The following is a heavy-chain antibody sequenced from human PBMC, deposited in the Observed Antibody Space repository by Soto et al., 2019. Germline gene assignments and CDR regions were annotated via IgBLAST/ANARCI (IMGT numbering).Heavy chain of an antibody. CDR2: IIPIFGTA. V-gene: IGHV1-69*06. D-gene: IGHD3-22*01. CDR1: GGTFSSYA. Sequence: QVQLVQSGAEVKKPGSSVKVSCKASGGTFSSYAISWVRQAPGQGPEWMGGIIPIFGTANYAQKFQGRVTITADKSTSSAYMELSSLRSEDTAVYYCARENNYYDSSGYYYGMDVRGQGTTVTVSS. CDR3: ARENNYYDSSGYYYGMDV. J-gene: IGHJ6*02.